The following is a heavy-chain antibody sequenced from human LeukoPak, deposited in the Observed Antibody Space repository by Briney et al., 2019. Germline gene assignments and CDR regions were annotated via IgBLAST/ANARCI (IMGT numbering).Heavy chain of an antibody. CDR3: ARDSSKVAAAGTFDP. D-gene: IGHD6-13*01. CDR2: ISAYNGNT. Sequence: ASVKVSCKASGYTFTSYGISWVRQAPGQGLEWMGWISAYNGNTNYAQKLQGRVTMTTDTSTSTAYMELRSLRSDDTAVYYCARDSSKVAAAGTFDPWGQGTLVTVSS. CDR1: GYTFTSYG. V-gene: IGHV1-18*01. J-gene: IGHJ5*02.